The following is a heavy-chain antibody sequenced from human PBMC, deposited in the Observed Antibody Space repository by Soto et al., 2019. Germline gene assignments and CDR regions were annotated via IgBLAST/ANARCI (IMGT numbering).Heavy chain of an antibody. J-gene: IGHJ6*02. CDR1: GFTFSSYA. CDR3: AKGIPDTGGYYYYSMDV. Sequence: GGSLRLSCAASGFTFSSYAMGWVRQAPGKWLDWVSVISGSGGITYSADSVKGRFTISRDNSKNILYLQMNSLRAEDTAVYYCAKGIPDTGGYYYYSMDVWGQGTAVNVSS. V-gene: IGHV3-23*01. CDR2: ISGSGGIT. D-gene: IGHD5-18*01.